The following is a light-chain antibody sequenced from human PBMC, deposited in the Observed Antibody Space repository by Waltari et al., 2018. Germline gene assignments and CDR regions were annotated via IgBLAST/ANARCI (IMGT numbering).Light chain of an antibody. CDR1: SSNIGNNY. V-gene: IGLV1-51*02. CDR3: GAWDGSLSSGV. J-gene: IGLJ3*02. Sequence: QSVLTQPPSVSAAPGQKVTISCSGSSSNIGNNYVSWYQQLPGTAPKLLIYETNKRPAGIPDRFSGSKSGTSATLGITGLQTGDEAEYYGGAWDGSLSSGVFGGGTKLTVL. CDR2: ETN.